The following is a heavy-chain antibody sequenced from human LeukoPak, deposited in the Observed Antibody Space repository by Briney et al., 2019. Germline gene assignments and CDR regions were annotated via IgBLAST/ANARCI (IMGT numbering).Heavy chain of an antibody. Sequence: ASVKVSCKTSRYTFTRYDVNWVRQAPGQGPEWMGWMNPNSGNTHYAQKFQGRVTLTRNTSISTAYMELSSLRSEDTAVYYCARGPLFNSAWLDYWRQGTLVKVSS. J-gene: IGHJ4*02. CDR1: RYTFTRYD. D-gene: IGHD3-3*01. CDR2: MNPNSGNT. CDR3: ARGPLFNSAWLDY. V-gene: IGHV1-8*01.